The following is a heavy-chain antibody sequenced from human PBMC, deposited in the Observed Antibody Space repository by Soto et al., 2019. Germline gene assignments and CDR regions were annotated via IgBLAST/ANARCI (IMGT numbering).Heavy chain of an antibody. J-gene: IGHJ4*02. CDR3: AKDGIKTDDD. V-gene: IGHV3-23*01. Sequence: GWSLRLSCSAYGLSITDYAMSWVRQAPGKGLEWVSSISDSGTKTFYGDSVKGRFAISRDTSKNTVYMQMNNLRAEETALYYCAKDGIKTDDDCGQGTVVT. CDR2: ISDSGTKT. CDR1: GLSITDYA.